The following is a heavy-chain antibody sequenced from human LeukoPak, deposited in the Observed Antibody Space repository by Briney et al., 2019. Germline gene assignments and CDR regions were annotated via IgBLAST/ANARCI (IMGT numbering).Heavy chain of an antibody. CDR1: GGSISSGGYS. CDR2: IYHSGST. CDR3: ARAGYYYDSSGIDY. Sequence: SETLSLTCAVSGGSISSGGYSWNWIRQPPGKGLEWIGYIYHSGSTYYNPSLKSRVTISVDRSKNQFSLKLSSVTAADTAVYYCARAGYYYDSSGIDYWGQGTLVTVSS. J-gene: IGHJ4*02. D-gene: IGHD3-22*01. V-gene: IGHV4-30-2*01.